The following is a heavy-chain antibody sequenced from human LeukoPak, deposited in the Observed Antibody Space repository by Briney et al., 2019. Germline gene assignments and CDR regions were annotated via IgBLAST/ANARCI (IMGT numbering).Heavy chain of an antibody. J-gene: IGHJ4*02. CDR1: GFKFDDYG. Sequence: GGSLRLSCAASGFKFDDYGIHWVRQAPGKGLEWVSGISWNSGNIGYADSVKGRFAISRDNAKNSLYLQMNSLRAEDTAVYYCARDRDGYNSLFDYWGQGTLVTVSS. CDR3: ARDRDGYNSLFDY. D-gene: IGHD5-24*01. V-gene: IGHV3-9*01. CDR2: ISWNSGNI.